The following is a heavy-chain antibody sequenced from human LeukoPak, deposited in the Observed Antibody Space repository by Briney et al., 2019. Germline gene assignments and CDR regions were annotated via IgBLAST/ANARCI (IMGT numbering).Heavy chain of an antibody. CDR1: GYTFTGYY. Sequence: VASVKVSCKASGYTFTGYYMHWVRQAPGQGLEWMGWINPNSGGTNYAQKFQGRVTMTRDTSISTAYMELSRLRSDDTAVYYCATEGSSGWYYYFDYWGQGTLVTVSS. V-gene: IGHV1-2*02. J-gene: IGHJ4*02. CDR3: ATEGSSGWYYYFDY. D-gene: IGHD6-19*01. CDR2: INPNSGGT.